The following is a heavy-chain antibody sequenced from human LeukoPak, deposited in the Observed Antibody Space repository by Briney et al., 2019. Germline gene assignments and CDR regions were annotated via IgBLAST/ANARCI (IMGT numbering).Heavy chain of an antibody. Sequence: GGSLRLSCAASGFTVSSNYMSWVRQAPGKGLEWVSVIYSGGSTYYADSVKGRFTISRDNSKNTLYLQMNSLRAEDTAVYYCARARSSSYPSYYYYGMDVWGQGTTVTVSS. CDR1: GFTVSSNY. CDR2: IYSGGST. D-gene: IGHD6-13*01. V-gene: IGHV3-53*01. J-gene: IGHJ6*02. CDR3: ARARSSSYPSYYYYGMDV.